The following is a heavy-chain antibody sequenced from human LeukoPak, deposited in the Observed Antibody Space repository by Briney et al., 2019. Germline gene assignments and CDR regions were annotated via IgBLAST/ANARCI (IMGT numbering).Heavy chain of an antibody. V-gene: IGHV1-24*01. CDR3: ATVSSFDSNFYSYF. CDR1: GYTLTQLV. D-gene: IGHD3-22*01. J-gene: IGHJ4*02. Sequence: GASVKVCCKVSGYTLTQLVIHWVRQAPGEGLEWMGGFDPENGEMIYAQKFQGRVTMSEDTSTDTAYMDLSSLRSEDTAIYYCATVSSFDSNFYSYFWGQGTLVTVSS. CDR2: FDPENGEM.